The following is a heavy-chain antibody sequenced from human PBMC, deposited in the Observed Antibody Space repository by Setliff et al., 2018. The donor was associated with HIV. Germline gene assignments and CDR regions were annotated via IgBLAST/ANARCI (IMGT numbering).Heavy chain of an antibody. CDR3: ARDLRIAVAGTIYYYGMDV. CDR2: SRNKANSYTT. CDR1: GFTFSDHY. V-gene: IGHV3-72*01. J-gene: IGHJ6*02. D-gene: IGHD6-19*01. Sequence: GSLRLSCAASGFTFSDHYMDWVRQAPGKGLEWVGRSRNKANSYTTDYAASVKGRFIISRDDSKNSLYLQMNSLKTEDTAVYYCARDLRIAVAGTIYYYGMDVWGQGTTVTVSS.